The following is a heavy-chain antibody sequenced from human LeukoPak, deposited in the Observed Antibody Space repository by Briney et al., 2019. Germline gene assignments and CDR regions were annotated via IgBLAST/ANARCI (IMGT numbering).Heavy chain of an antibody. D-gene: IGHD2-2*01. CDR1: GGSISSCY. J-gene: IGHJ3*02. V-gene: IGHV4-4*07. CDR3: ARANYPYCSSTSCYLDI. CDR2: IYTSGST. Sequence: SETLSLTCTVSGGSISSCYWSWIRQPAGKGLEWIGRIYTSGSTNYNPSLKSRVTMSVDTSKNQFSLKLSSVTAADTAVYYCARANYPYCSSTSCYLDIWGQGTMVTVSS.